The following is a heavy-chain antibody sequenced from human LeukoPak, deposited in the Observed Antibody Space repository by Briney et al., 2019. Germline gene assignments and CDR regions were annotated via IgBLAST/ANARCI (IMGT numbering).Heavy chain of an antibody. V-gene: IGHV4-4*02. J-gene: IGHJ4*02. Sequence: PSETLSLTCAVSGGSISNINWWSWVRQPPGKGLEWIGEIYHSGSTNYNPSLKSRVTISVDKSKNQFSLKLSSVTAADTAVYYCARVGAYSWNYSFDYWGQGTLVAVSS. CDR1: GGSISNINW. CDR3: ARVGAYSWNYSFDY. CDR2: IYHSGST. D-gene: IGHD1-7*01.